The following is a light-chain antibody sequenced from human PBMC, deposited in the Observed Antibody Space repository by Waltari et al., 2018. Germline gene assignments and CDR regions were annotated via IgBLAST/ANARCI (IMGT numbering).Light chain of an antibody. V-gene: IGLV1-47*01. J-gene: IGLJ3*02. CDR3: AAWDDTLSDPWV. CDR1: GSNIGSNY. Sequence: QSVLTQPPSASGTRGQRVTISCSGSGSNIGSNYVFWYQHLPGTAPKLLIYRDNQRPSGVPDRFSGSKTGTSASLAISGLRSEDEADYYCAAWDDTLSDPWVFGGGTKLTVL. CDR2: RDN.